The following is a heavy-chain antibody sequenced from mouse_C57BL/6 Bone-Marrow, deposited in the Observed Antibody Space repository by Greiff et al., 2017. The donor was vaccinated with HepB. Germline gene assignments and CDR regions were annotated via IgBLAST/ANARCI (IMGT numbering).Heavy chain of an antibody. CDR2: IYPGSGST. J-gene: IGHJ3*01. CDR1: GYTFTSYW. V-gene: IGHV1-55*01. CDR3: ARPAQATWGFAY. D-gene: IGHD3-2*02. Sequence: VQLQQPGAELVKPGASVKMSCKASGYTFTSYWITWVKQRPGQGLEWIGDIYPGSGSTNYNEKFKSKATLTVDTSSSTAYMQLSSLTSEDSAVYYCARPAQATWGFAYWGQGTLVTVSA.